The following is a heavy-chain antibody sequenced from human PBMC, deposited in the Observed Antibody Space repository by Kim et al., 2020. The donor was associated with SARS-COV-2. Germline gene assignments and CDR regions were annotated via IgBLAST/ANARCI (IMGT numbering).Heavy chain of an antibody. D-gene: IGHD3-16*02. CDR1: GGSISSGGYY. Sequence: SETLSLTCTVSGGSISSGGYYWSWIRQHPGKGLEWIGYIYYSGSTYYNPSLKSRVTISVDTSKNQFSLKLSSVTAADTAVYYCARASYDYVWGSYRYYGMDVWGQGTTVTVSS. J-gene: IGHJ6*02. V-gene: IGHV4-31*03. CDR2: IYYSGST. CDR3: ARASYDYVWGSYRYYGMDV.